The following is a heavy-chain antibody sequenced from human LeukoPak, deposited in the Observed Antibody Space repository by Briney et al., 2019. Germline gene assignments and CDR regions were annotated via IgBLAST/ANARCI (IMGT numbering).Heavy chain of an antibody. V-gene: IGHV3-48*01. Sequence: PGGSLRLSCVASGFTFSSYSMNWVRQAPGKGLEWVSYITSTSSTIFYADSVKGRSTISRDNAKNSLSLQMNSLRAEDTAVYYCAREGDGYTTEGFDYWGQGTLVTVSS. J-gene: IGHJ4*02. D-gene: IGHD5-24*01. CDR2: ITSTSSTI. CDR3: AREGDGYTTEGFDY. CDR1: GFTFSSYS.